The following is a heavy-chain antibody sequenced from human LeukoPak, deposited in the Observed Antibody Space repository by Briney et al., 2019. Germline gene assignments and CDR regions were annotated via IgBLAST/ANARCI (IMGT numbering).Heavy chain of an antibody. CDR1: GASISEYY. Sequence: PQTLSLTCTVSGASISEYYCTWIRQPPGKGLEWLGHIHPSGSTYSNPSLRSRVTVSVDTPKNQFSLTLSSVTAADTAMYFCARGLDTAKVGYWGQGTLVTVSS. D-gene: IGHD5-18*01. V-gene: IGHV4-4*08. CDR2: IHPSGST. J-gene: IGHJ4*02. CDR3: ARGLDTAKVGY.